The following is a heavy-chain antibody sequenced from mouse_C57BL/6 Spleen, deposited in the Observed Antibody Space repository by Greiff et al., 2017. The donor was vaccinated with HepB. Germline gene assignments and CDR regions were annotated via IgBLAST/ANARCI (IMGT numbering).Heavy chain of an antibody. J-gene: IGHJ2*01. CDR3: ARGVPDY. V-gene: IGHV1-69*01. D-gene: IGHD2-14*01. CDR1: GYTFTSYW. Sequence: VQLQQPGAELVMPGASVKLSCKASGYTFTSYWMHWVKQRPGQVLEWIGEIDPSDSYTNYNQKFKGKSTLTVDKSSSTAYMQLSSLTSEDSAVYYCARGVPDYWGQGTTLTVSS. CDR2: IDPSDSYT.